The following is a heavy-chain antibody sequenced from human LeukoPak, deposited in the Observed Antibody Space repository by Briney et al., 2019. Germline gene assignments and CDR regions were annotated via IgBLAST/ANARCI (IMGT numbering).Heavy chain of an antibody. CDR1: GGSISSYY. CDR2: IYTSGST. D-gene: IGHD2-2*02. Sequence: SETLSLTCTVSGGSISSYYWSWIRQPAGKGLEWIGRIYTSGSTNYNPSLKSRVTMSVDTSKNQFSLKLSSVTDADTAVYYCARQGIGYCSSTSCYTRDYYYYYMDVWGKGTTVTVSS. J-gene: IGHJ6*03. V-gene: IGHV4-4*07. CDR3: ARQGIGYCSSTSCYTRDYYYYYMDV.